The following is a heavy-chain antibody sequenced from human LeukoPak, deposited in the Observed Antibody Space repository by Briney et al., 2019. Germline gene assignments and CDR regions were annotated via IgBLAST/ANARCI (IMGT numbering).Heavy chain of an antibody. D-gene: IGHD3-10*01. J-gene: IGHJ3*01. CDR1: GGSISSSSYY. CDR3: ARGMWFDTLFSTFDV. Sequence: SETLSLTCTVSGGSISSSSYYWGWIRQPPGKGLEWIVSIYYSGSTNYNPSVESRVTISIDKSKNQFSLMLKSVTAADTALYYCARGMWFDTLFSTFDVWGQGTMVSVSS. V-gene: IGHV4-39*07. CDR2: IYYSGST.